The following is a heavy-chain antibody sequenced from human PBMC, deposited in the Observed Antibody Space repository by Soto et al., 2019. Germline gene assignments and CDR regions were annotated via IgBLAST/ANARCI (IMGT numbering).Heavy chain of an antibody. V-gene: IGHV4-31*03. J-gene: IGHJ6*02. CDR1: GGSISSGGYY. CDR2: IYYSGST. CDR3: ARVIAVAGTTGDYYYYYGMDV. Sequence: PSETLSLTCTVSGGSISSGGYYWSWIRQHPGKGLECIGYIYYSGSTYYNPSLKSRVTISVDTSKNQFSLKLSSVTAADTAVYYCARVIAVAGTTGDYYYYYGMDVWGQGTTVTVSS. D-gene: IGHD6-19*01.